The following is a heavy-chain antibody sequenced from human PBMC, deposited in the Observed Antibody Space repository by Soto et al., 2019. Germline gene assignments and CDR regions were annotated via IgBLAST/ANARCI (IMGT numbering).Heavy chain of an antibody. CDR1: GFTFSSYD. CDR3: AKSSDYRGLDY. J-gene: IGHJ4*02. V-gene: IGHV3-30*18. CDR2: ISYEVINK. D-gene: IGHD3-16*01. Sequence: QVQLVESGGGVVQPGRSLRLSCAASGFTFSSYDMHWVRQAPGKGLEWVAVISYEVINKYYADSVKGRFTISRDNSKNTLDLQMNRLRGEDTAVYYCAKSSDYRGLDYWGQGTLVTVSS.